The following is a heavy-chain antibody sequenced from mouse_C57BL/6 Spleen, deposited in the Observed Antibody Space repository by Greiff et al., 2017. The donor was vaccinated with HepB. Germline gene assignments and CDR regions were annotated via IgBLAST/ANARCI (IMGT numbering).Heavy chain of an antibody. Sequence: VQLQQSGAELVKPGASVKISCKASGYAFSSYWMNWVKQRPGQGLGWIGQIYPGDGDTNYNGKFKGKATLTADKSSSTAYMQLSSLTSEDSAVYFCARELGRSAMDYWGQGTSVTVSS. CDR1: GYAFSSYW. CDR3: ARELGRSAMDY. V-gene: IGHV1-80*01. D-gene: IGHD4-1*01. CDR2: IYPGDGDT. J-gene: IGHJ4*01.